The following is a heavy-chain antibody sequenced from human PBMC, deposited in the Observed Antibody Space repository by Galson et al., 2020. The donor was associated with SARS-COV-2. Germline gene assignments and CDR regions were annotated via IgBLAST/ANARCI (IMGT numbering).Heavy chain of an antibody. CDR3: SRSEVVVFVTNDYYYGMDV. J-gene: IGHJ6*02. V-gene: IGHV3-73*01. D-gene: IGHD3-22*01. Sequence: GESLKIPCAASGFTFSGSAMHWVRQASGRGLEWVGRIRSKSNSYATTYGASVKGRFTISRDESKNTAYLQMNSLKIEDTAVYYCSRSEVVVFVTNDYYYGMDVWGQGTTVTVSS. CDR1: GFTFSGSA. CDR2: IRSKSNSYAT.